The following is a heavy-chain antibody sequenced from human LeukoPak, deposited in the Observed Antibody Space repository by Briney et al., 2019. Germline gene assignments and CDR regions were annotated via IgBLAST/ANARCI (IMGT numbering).Heavy chain of an antibody. CDR2: IYYSGST. D-gene: IGHD3-22*01. CDR3: TRDVPRSSGYPDN. J-gene: IGHJ4*02. V-gene: IGHV4-31*03. CDR1: GGSISSGGYF. Sequence: KSSETLSLTCTVSGGSISSGGYFWSWIRQHPGKGLGWIGYIYYSGSTYYNPSLKSRVTISVDTSKNQFSLKLSSVTAADTAVYYCTRDVPRSSGYPDNWGQGTLVTVSS.